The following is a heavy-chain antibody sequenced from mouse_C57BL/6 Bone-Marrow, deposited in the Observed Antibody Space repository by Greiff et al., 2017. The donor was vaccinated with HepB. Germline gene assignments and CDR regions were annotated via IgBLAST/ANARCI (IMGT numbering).Heavy chain of an antibody. CDR1: GFTFSDYY. J-gene: IGHJ4*01. CDR3: AREAMDY. Sequence: EVMLVESEGGLVQPGSSMKLSCTASGFTFSDYYMAWVRQVPEKGLEWVANINYDGSSTYYLDSLKSRFIISRDNAKNILYLQMSSLKSEDTATYYCAREAMDYWGQGTSVTVSS. CDR2: INYDGSST. V-gene: IGHV5-16*01.